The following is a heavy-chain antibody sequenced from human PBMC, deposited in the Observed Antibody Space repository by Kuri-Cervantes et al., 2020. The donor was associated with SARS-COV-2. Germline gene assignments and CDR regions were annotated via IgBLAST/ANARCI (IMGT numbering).Heavy chain of an antibody. Sequence: SETLSLTCAVYGGSFSGYYWSWIRQPPGKGLEWIGYIYYSGSTNYNPSLKSRVTISVDTSKNQFSLKLSSVTAADTAVYYCARLPRLFIWFDPWGQGTLVTVSS. J-gene: IGHJ5*02. V-gene: IGHV4-59*08. CDR3: ARLPRLFIWFDP. CDR2: IYYSGST. D-gene: IGHD3-22*01. CDR1: GGSFSGYY.